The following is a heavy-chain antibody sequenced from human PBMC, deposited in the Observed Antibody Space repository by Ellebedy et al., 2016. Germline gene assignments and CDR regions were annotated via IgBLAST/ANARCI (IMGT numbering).Heavy chain of an antibody. CDR3: ARAGDFWSGYHFDY. V-gene: IGHV4-39*07. CDR1: GGSISSSSYY. CDR2: IYYSGST. Sequence: SETLSLTCTVSGGSISSSSYYWGWIRQPPGKGLEWIGSIYYSGSTYYNPSLKSRVTISVDTSKNQFSLKPSSVTAADTAVYYCARAGDFWSGYHFDYWGQGTLVTVSS. J-gene: IGHJ4*02. D-gene: IGHD3-3*01.